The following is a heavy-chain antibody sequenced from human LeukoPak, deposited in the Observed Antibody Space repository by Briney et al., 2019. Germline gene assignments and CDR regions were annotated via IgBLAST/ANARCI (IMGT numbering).Heavy chain of an antibody. CDR2: IYYSGST. CDR3: ARQTPPYYYDSSGYPDY. Sequence: SETPSLTCTVSGGSISSSSYYWGWIRQPPGKGLEWIGSIYYSGSTYYNPSLKSRVTISVDTSKNQFSLKLSSVTAADTAVYYCARQTPPYYYDSSGYPDYWGQGTLVTVSS. CDR1: GGSISSSSYY. J-gene: IGHJ4*02. D-gene: IGHD3-22*01. V-gene: IGHV4-39*01.